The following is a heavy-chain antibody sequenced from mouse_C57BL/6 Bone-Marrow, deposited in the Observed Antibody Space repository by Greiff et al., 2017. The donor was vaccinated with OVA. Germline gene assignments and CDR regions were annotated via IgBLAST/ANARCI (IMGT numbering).Heavy chain of an antibody. D-gene: IGHD1-1*01. J-gene: IGHJ2*01. V-gene: IGHV5-4*03. Sequence: EVKLQESGGGLVKPGGSLKLSCAASGFTFSSYAMSWVRQTPEKRLEWVATISDGGSYTYYPDNVKGRFTISRDNAKNNLYLQMSHLKSEDTAMYYCATYYYGSNWGQGTTLTVSS. CDR3: ATYYYGSN. CDR1: GFTFSSYA. CDR2: ISDGGSYT.